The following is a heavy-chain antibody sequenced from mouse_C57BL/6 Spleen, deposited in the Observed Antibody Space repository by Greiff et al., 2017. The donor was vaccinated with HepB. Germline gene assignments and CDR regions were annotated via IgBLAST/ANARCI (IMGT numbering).Heavy chain of an antibody. CDR1: GFTFSDYG. CDR3: ASYDYDAMDY. V-gene: IGHV5-17*01. Sequence: EVKLVESGGGLVKPGGSLKLYCAASGFTFSDYGMHWVRQAPEKGLEWVAYISSGSSTIYYADTVKGRFTISRDNAKNTLFLQMTSLRSEDTAMYYCASYDYDAMDYWGQGTSVTVSS. CDR2: ISSGSSTI. J-gene: IGHJ4*01.